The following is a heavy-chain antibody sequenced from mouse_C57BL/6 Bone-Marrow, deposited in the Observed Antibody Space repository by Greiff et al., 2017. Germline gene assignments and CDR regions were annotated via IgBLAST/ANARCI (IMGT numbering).Heavy chain of an antibody. J-gene: IGHJ4*01. CDR2: ISDGGSYT. CDR1: GFTFSSYA. V-gene: IGHV5-4*03. D-gene: IGHD1-1*01. Sequence: VMLVESGGGLVKPGGSLKLSCAASGFTFSSYAMSWVRQTPEKRLEWVATISDGGSYTYYPDNVKGRFTISRDNAKNNLYLQMSHLKSEDTAMYYCARSTTVGYAMDYWGQGTSVTVSS. CDR3: ARSTTVGYAMDY.